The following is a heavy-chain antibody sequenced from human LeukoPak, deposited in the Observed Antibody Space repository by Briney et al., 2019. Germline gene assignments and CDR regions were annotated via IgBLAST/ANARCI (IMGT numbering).Heavy chain of an antibody. CDR1: GFTVSSNY. Sequence: PGGSLRLSCAASGFTVSSNYMSWVRQAPGKGLEWVSVIYSGGSTYYAECVKGRFTISRDNSKNTLHLQMNSLRAEDTAVYYCARDLSSGWDAFDIWGQGTMVTVSS. V-gene: IGHV3-53*01. J-gene: IGHJ3*02. CDR2: IYSGGST. CDR3: ARDLSSGWDAFDI. D-gene: IGHD6-19*01.